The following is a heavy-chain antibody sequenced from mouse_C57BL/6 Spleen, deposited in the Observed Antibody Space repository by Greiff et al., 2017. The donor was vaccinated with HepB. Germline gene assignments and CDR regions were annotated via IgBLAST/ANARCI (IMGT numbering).Heavy chain of an antibody. CDR2: IYPGSGST. CDR3: ARYGSSYNWYFDV. Sequence: QVQLQQPGAELVKPGASVKMSCKASGYTFTSYWITWVKQRPGQGLEWIGDIYPGSGSTNYNEKFKSKATLTLDTSSSTAYMQLSSLTSEDSAVYYCARYGSSYNWYFDVWGTGTTVTVSS. V-gene: IGHV1-55*01. J-gene: IGHJ1*03. CDR1: GYTFTSYW. D-gene: IGHD1-1*01.